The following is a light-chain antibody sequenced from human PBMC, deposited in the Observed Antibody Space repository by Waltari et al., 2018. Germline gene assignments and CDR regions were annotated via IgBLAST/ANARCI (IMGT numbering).Light chain of an antibody. J-gene: IGLJ3*02. CDR3: CSFAGSTTWV. CDR2: EGN. V-gene: IGLV2-23*01. Sequence: QSALTQPASVSGSPGQSITISCTGTSSDVGGSNLVSWYQHHPGKAPKLTIYEGNKWPSGVSHRFSGSKSGNTASLTISGLQAEDEADYYCCSFAGSTTWVFGGGTTLTVL. CDR1: SSDVGGSNL.